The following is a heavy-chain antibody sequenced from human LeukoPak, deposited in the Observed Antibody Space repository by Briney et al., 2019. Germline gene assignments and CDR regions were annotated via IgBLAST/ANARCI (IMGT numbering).Heavy chain of an antibody. D-gene: IGHD3-3*01. V-gene: IGHV1-8*01. CDR1: GYTFTSYD. CDR3: ARVGGYDFWSGSPTYYFDY. J-gene: IGHJ4*02. CDR2: MNPNSGNT. Sequence: ASVKVSCKASGYTFTSYDINWVRQATGQGLEWMGWMNPNSGNTGYPQKFQGRVTRNRNTSLSTAYMELSSLRSEDTAVYYCARVGGYDFWSGSPTYYFDYWGQGTLVTVSS.